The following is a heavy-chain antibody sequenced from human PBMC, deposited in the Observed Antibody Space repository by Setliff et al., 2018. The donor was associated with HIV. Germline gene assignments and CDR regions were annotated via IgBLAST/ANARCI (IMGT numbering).Heavy chain of an antibody. Sequence: PSETLSLTCTVSGGSISIHPFYWGWIRQPPGKGLEWIGSIHYGGTTYSNPSLRSRVAFSVDTSKNQFSLQLSSVTAADTAVYYCARVQMAYAAFDVWGQGTMVTVSS. D-gene: IGHD4-17*01. J-gene: IGHJ3*01. CDR1: GGSISIHPFY. CDR3: ARVQMAYAAFDV. V-gene: IGHV4-39*07. CDR2: IHYGGTT.